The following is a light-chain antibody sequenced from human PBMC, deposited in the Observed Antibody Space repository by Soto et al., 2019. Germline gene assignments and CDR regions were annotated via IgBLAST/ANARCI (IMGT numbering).Light chain of an antibody. CDR3: QQRTNWWT. J-gene: IGKJ1*01. CDR1: QRIRSN. Sequence: EIVLTQSPATLSLSPGERATLSCRASQRIRSNVAWYQHKPGQAPRLLIYDASTRATGVPARFSGSGFGTDFSLTISSLAPDDFAVYYCQQRTNWWTFGQGTKVEIK. V-gene: IGKV3-11*01. CDR2: DAS.